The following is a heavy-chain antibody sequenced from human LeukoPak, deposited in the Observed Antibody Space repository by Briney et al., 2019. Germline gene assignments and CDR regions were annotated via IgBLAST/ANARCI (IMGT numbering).Heavy chain of an antibody. CDR3: ARKSAVRSTSEFDF. CDR2: INPNSGGT. D-gene: IGHD2-2*01. Sequence: ASVKVSCKASGYTFTGCYMHWVRQAPGQGLEWMGWINPNSGGTNYPQKFQGRVTMTSDTSISTAYMELTSLRSDDSAVYYCARKSAVRSTSEFDFWGQGTLVTVSS. V-gene: IGHV1-2*02. J-gene: IGHJ4*02. CDR1: GYTFTGCY.